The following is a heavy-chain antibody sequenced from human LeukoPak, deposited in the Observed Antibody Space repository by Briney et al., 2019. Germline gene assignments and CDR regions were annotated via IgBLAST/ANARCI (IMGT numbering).Heavy chain of an antibody. Sequence: SVKVSCKASGYIFTAYYVHWVRQAPGQGLEWMGGIIPIFGTANYAQKFQGRVTITADESTSTAYMELSSLRSEDTAVYYCARDDDSSGYYPYWGQGTLVTVSS. CDR3: ARDDDSSGYYPY. CDR2: IIPIFGTA. D-gene: IGHD3-22*01. CDR1: GYIFTAYY. J-gene: IGHJ4*02. V-gene: IGHV1-69*13.